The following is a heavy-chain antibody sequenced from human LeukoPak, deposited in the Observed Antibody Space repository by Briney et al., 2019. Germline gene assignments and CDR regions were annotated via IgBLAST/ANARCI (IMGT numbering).Heavy chain of an antibody. CDR3: ARALLGGYSYDY. J-gene: IGHJ4*02. V-gene: IGHV3-64*02. D-gene: IGHD5-18*01. CDR1: GFTFSSYA. Sequence: GGSLRLSCAASGFTFSSYAMHWVRQAPGMGLEYVSAISSNGGSTYYADSVKGRFTISRDNSKNTLYLQMGSLRAEDMAVYYCARALLGGYSYDYWGQGTLVTVSS. CDR2: ISSNGGST.